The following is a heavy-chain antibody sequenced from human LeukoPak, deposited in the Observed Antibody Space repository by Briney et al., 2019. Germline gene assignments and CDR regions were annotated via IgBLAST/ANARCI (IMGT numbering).Heavy chain of an antibody. V-gene: IGHV1-69*04. CDR1: GGTFTSYA. CDR2: TIPIFGIA. Sequence: SVKVSCKASGGTFTSYAISWVRQAPGQGLEWMGRTIPIFGIANYAQKFQGRVTITADKSTSTAYLELSSLRSEDTAVYYCAAEYSYGFMDVWGQGTTVTVSS. CDR3: AAEYSYGFMDV. J-gene: IGHJ6*02. D-gene: IGHD5-18*01.